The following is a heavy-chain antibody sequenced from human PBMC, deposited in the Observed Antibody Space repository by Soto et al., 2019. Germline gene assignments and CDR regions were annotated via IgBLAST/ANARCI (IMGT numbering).Heavy chain of an antibody. CDR3: ARVPIDYGDLNWFDP. J-gene: IGHJ5*02. Sequence: QVQLVQSGAEVKKPGASVKVSCKASGYTFTGYYMHWVRQAPGQGLEWMGWINPNSGGTNYAQKFHGRVTMTRDTSISTAYIERSRLRSYDTAVYYFARVPIDYGDLNWFDPWGQGTMVTVSS. CDR2: INPNSGGT. D-gene: IGHD4-17*01. CDR1: GYTFTGYY. V-gene: IGHV1-2*02.